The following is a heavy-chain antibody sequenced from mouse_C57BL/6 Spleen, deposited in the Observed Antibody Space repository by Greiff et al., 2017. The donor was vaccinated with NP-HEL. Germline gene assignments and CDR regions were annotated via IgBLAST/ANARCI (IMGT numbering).Heavy chain of an antibody. Sequence: VQLQQSGAELVKPGASVKLSCKASGYTFTSYWMHWVKQRPGQGLEWIGMIHPNSGSTNYNEKFKSKATLTVDKSSSTAYMQLSSLTSEDSAVYYCASSAYYSNGSWFAYWGQGTLVTVSA. J-gene: IGHJ3*01. CDR2: IHPNSGST. CDR1: GYTFTSYW. CDR3: ASSAYYSNGSWFAY. V-gene: IGHV1-64*01. D-gene: IGHD2-5*01.